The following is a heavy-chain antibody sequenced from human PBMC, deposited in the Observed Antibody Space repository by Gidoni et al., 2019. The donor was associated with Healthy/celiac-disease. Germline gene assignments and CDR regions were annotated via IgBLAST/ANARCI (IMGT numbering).Heavy chain of an antibody. Sequence: QVQLVQSGAEVKQPGSSVKVSCKSSGGTFSSYAISGGRQAPGQGLEWMGGIIPIFGTANYAQKFQGRVTITADESTSTAYMELSSLRSEDTAVYYCARASDYWPGGAQSYYYYGMDVWGQGTTVTVSS. CDR1: GGTFSSYA. J-gene: IGHJ6*02. D-gene: IGHD4-17*01. V-gene: IGHV1-69*01. CDR2: IIPIFGTA. CDR3: ARASDYWPGGAQSYYYYGMDV.